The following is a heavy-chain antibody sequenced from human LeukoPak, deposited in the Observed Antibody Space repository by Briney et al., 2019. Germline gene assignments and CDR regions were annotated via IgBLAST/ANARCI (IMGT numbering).Heavy chain of an antibody. CDR2: IYYSGST. Sequence: PSETLSLTCTVSGGSISSYYWSWIRQPPGKGLEWIGYIYYSGSTNYNPSLKSRVTISVDTSKNQFSLKLSSVTAADTAVYYCARWGYYYDSSGYYFSANHNAFDIWGQGTMVTVSS. CDR3: ARWGYYYDSSGYYFSANHNAFDI. D-gene: IGHD3-22*01. V-gene: IGHV4-59*01. J-gene: IGHJ3*02. CDR1: GGSISSYY.